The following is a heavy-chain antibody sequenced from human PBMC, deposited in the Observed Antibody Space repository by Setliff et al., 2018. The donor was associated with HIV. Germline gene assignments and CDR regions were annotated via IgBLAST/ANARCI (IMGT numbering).Heavy chain of an antibody. CDR1: GYTFTSYY. J-gene: IGHJ4*02. Sequence: ASVKVSCKASGYTFTSYYMHWVRQAPGQGLEWMGWISAYNGNTNYAQKLQGRVTMTTDTSTSTAYMELRSLRSDDTAVYYCARGGLSGDYIFGFDYWGQGTLVTVSS. D-gene: IGHD4-17*01. V-gene: IGHV1-18*04. CDR3: ARGGLSGDYIFGFDY. CDR2: ISAYNGNT.